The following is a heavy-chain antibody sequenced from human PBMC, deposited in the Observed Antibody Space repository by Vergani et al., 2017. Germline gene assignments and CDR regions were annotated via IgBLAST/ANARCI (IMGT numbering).Heavy chain of an antibody. Sequence: EVQLVESGGGLVKTGGSLRLSCAASGFTFSSYSMNWVRQAPGKGLEWVSSISSSSSYIYYADSVKGRFTISRDNAKNSLYLQMNSLRAEDTAVYYCARDLDSSSWLTDYWGQGTLVTGSS. CDR1: GFTFSSYS. J-gene: IGHJ4*02. V-gene: IGHV3-21*01. CDR2: ISSSSSYI. CDR3: ARDLDSSSWLTDY. D-gene: IGHD6-13*01.